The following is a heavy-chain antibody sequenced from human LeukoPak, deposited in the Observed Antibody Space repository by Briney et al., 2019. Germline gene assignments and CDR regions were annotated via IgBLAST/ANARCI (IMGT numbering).Heavy chain of an antibody. CDR3: ARDEGNLWFGLTYYFDY. J-gene: IGHJ4*02. Sequence: ASVKVSGTASGYTFTSYAMSWVRPAPGQGLEWMGWINTYTGNPTYAQGFTGRFVFSLDTSVSTAYLQSSSLKAEDTAVYYCARDEGNLWFGLTYYFDYWGQGTLVTVSS. CDR2: INTYTGNP. V-gene: IGHV7-4-1*02. CDR1: GYTFTSYA. D-gene: IGHD3-10*01.